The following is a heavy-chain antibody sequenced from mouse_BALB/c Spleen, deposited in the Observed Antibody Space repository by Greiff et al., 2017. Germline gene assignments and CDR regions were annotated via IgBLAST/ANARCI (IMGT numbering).Heavy chain of an antibody. CDR3: ARLRGYDGWFAY. V-gene: IGHV1S81*02. Sequence: VQLQQPGAELVKPGASVKLSCKASGYTFTSYWMHWVKQRPGQGLEWIGEINPSNGRTNYNEKFTSKATLTVDKSSSTAYMQLSSLTSEDSAVYYCARLRGYDGWFAYWGQGTLVTVSA. CDR1: GYTFTSYW. J-gene: IGHJ3*01. D-gene: IGHD2-2*01. CDR2: INPSNGRT.